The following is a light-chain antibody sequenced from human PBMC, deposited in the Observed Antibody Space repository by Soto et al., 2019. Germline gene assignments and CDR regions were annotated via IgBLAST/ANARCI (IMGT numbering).Light chain of an antibody. J-gene: IGKJ1*01. V-gene: IGKV3-11*01. Sequence: IVLTQCPATLSLSPGIRATLSCRATQNITNSLIWYQQKPGQAPRLLIYDVSNRATGIPARFSGSGSGTDYTLTISSLEPEDFAVYYCQQRHNWPRTFGQGPKVDIK. CDR1: QNITNS. CDR2: DVS. CDR3: QQRHNWPRT.